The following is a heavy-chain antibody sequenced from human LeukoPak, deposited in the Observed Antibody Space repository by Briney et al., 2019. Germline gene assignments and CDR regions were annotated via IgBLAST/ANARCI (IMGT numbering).Heavy chain of an antibody. Sequence: GGSLRLSCAASGFTFSSYAMSWVRQAPGKGLEWVSAICGSGGSTYYADSVKGRFTISRDNSKNTLYLQMNSLRAEDTAVYYCARGDYGDYGYFDYWGQGTLVTVSS. CDR2: ICGSGGST. J-gene: IGHJ4*02. CDR1: GFTFSSYA. CDR3: ARGDYGDYGYFDY. D-gene: IGHD4-17*01. V-gene: IGHV3-23*01.